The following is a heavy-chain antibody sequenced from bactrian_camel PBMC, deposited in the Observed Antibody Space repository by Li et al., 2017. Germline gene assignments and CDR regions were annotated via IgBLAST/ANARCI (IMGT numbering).Heavy chain of an antibody. D-gene: IGHD3*01. Sequence: HVQLVESGGGSVQSGGSLRLSCAASGYTVSTNCMGWFRQAPGKGREGVAAIYPDVPSTYIGASVKGRFTISQDNAKNTVYLQMNSLKAEDTAMYYCAADTDCLAGPEEFRYWGQGTQVTVS. V-gene: IGHV3S1*01. CDR2: IYPDVPST. CDR1: GYTVSTNC. CDR3: AADTDCLAGPEEFRY. J-gene: IGHJ4*01.